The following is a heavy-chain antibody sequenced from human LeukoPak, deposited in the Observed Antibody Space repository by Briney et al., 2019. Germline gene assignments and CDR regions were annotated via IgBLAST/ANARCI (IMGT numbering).Heavy chain of an antibody. CDR3: ASYDFWSGTVDY. D-gene: IGHD3-3*01. J-gene: IGHJ4*02. CDR2: IYYSGST. CDR1: GGSISSSSYY. Sequence: SETLSLTCTVSGGSISSSSYYWGWIRQPPGKGLEWIGSIYYSGSTYYNPSLKSRVTISVDTSKNQFSLKLSSVTAVDTVVYYCASYDFWSGTVDYWGQGTLVTVSS. V-gene: IGHV4-39*01.